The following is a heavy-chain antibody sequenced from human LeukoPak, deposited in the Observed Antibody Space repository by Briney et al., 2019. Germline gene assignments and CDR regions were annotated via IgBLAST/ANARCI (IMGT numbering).Heavy chain of an antibody. Sequence: PGGSLRLSCAASGFTFSSYAMSWVRQAPGKGLEWVSAISGSGGSTYYADSVKGRFTISRDNSKNTLYLQMNSLRAEDTAVYYCAKEYEPYSSGLRYFDYWGQGTLVTVSS. J-gene: IGHJ4*02. CDR3: AKEYEPYSSGLRYFDY. CDR1: GFTFSSYA. CDR2: ISGSGGST. D-gene: IGHD6-19*01. V-gene: IGHV3-23*01.